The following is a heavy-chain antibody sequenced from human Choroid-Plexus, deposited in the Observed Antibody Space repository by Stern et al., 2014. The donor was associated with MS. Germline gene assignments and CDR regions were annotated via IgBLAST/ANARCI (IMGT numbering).Heavy chain of an antibody. CDR1: GFSFSSFG. D-gene: IGHD2/OR15-2a*01. Sequence: VQLVESGGGLVQPGRPLRLSCAASGFSFSSFGMHWVRMAPGKGLERVALIAYDGSKDYAESVKGRFAIARDNSKNTLYLQMNSLRAEDTAVYYCAKDRQYLTFFFDFWGQGSLVTVSS. CDR3: AKDRQYLTFFFDF. V-gene: IGHV3-30*18. J-gene: IGHJ4*02. CDR2: IAYDGSK.